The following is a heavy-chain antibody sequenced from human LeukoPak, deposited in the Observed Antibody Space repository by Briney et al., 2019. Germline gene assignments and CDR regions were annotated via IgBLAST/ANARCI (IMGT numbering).Heavy chain of an antibody. CDR3: ARRPPVRDYYDSSGSHYFDY. CDR2: ISGSGGST. J-gene: IGHJ4*02. Sequence: GGPLRLSCAASGFTFSSYAMSWVRQAPGKGLEWVSAISGSGGSTYYADSVKGRFTISRDNSKNTLYLQMNSLRAEDTAVYYCARRPPVRDYYDSSGSHYFDYWGQGTLVTVSS. CDR1: GFTFSSYA. V-gene: IGHV3-23*01. D-gene: IGHD3-22*01.